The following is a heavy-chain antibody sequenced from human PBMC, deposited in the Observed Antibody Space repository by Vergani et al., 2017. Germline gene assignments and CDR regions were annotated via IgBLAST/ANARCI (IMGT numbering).Heavy chain of an antibody. V-gene: IGHV6-1*01. J-gene: IGHJ3*02. CDR3: AKVGRSEVAGTFGAFDI. D-gene: IGHD6-19*01. Sequence: QVQLQQSGPGLVKPSQTLSLTCAISGDSVSSNSATWNWIRQSPSRGLEWLGRTYYRSNWYYDYAVSVKSRATIYSDTSKNQFSLQLISVTPEDTAVYYCAKVGRSEVAGTFGAFDIWGQGTMVTVSS. CDR1: GDSVSSNSAT. CDR2: TYYRSNWYY.